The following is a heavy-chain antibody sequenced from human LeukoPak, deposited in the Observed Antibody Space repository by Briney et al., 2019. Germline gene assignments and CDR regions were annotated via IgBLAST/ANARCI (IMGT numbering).Heavy chain of an antibody. J-gene: IGHJ4*02. CDR2: LNSDGTTI. CDR3: VRGAGGPRNYVLDY. D-gene: IGHD3-10*02. Sequence: GGSLRLSCVASGFTFSGYWMHWVRQAPGMGLVWVSRLNSDGTTINYADSVKGRFTISRDNAKNTVYLQMSGLRDDDMALYFCVRGAGGPRNYVLDYWGQGALVSVSS. V-gene: IGHV3-74*01. CDR1: GFTFSGYW.